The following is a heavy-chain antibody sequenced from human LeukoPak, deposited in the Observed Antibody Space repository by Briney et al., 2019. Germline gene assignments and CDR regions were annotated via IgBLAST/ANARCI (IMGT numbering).Heavy chain of an antibody. V-gene: IGHV4-61*02. CDR1: GGSISSGSYY. Sequence: SETLSLTCTVSGGSISSGSYYWSWIRQPAGKGLEWIGRIYTSGSTNYNPSLKSRVTISVDTSKNQFSLKLSSVTAADTAVYYCAREGFWSGSFDYWGQGTLVTVSS. J-gene: IGHJ4*02. CDR3: AREGFWSGSFDY. CDR2: IYTSGST. D-gene: IGHD3-3*01.